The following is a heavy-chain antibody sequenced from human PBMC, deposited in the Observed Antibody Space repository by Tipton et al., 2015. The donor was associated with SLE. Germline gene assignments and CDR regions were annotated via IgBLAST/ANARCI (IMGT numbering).Heavy chain of an antibody. CDR1: GYSISSGSY. V-gene: IGHV4-38-2*01. D-gene: IGHD5-18*01. CDR2: IYHSGST. J-gene: IGHJ4*02. Sequence: TLSLTCAFSGYSISSGSYWGWIRQPPGKGLGWIGSIYHSGSTYYNPSLKSRVTISVDTSKNQFSLKLSSVTAADTAVYYCASLNVDTANWDYWGQGTLVTVSS. CDR3: ASLNVDTANWDY.